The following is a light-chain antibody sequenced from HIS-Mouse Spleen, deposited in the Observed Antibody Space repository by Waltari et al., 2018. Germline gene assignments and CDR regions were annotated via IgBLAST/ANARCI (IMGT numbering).Light chain of an antibody. CDR1: QSVSSSY. CDR2: GAS. CDR3: QQYGSSPYT. Sequence: EIVLTQSPGTLSLSPGERATLPCRASQSVSSSYLAWYQQKPGQAPRLLIYGASSRATGIPDRFSGSGSGTDFTLTTSRLEPEDFAVYYCQQYGSSPYTFGQGTKLEIK. J-gene: IGKJ2*01. V-gene: IGKV3-20*01.